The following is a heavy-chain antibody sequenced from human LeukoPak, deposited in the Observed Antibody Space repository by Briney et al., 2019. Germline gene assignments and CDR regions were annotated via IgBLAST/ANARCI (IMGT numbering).Heavy chain of an antibody. CDR1: GFTFSDYA. Sequence: GGSLRLSCAASGFTFSDYALNWVRQAPGKGLEWVSYISSGSNTIYYADSVKGRFNIFRDNAKNLLYLQMNSLRAEDTAVYYCVRRASTDYYYYYGMDVWGQGTTVTVSS. CDR3: VRRASTDYYYYYGMDV. D-gene: IGHD2-2*01. CDR2: ISSGSNTI. J-gene: IGHJ6*02. V-gene: IGHV3-48*01.